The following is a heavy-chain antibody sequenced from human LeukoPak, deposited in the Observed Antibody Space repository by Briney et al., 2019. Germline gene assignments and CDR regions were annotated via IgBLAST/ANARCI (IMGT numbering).Heavy chain of an antibody. J-gene: IGHJ4*02. CDR3: ARDLTGYDLGSDY. CDR1: GGTFISYA. CDR2: IIPIFGTA. D-gene: IGHD3-9*01. V-gene: IGHV1-69*13. Sequence: ASVKVSCKASGGTFISYAISWVRQAPGQGLEWMGGIIPIFGTANYAQKFRGRVTITADESTSTAYMELSSLRSEDTAVYYCARDLTGYDLGSDYWGQGTLVTVSS.